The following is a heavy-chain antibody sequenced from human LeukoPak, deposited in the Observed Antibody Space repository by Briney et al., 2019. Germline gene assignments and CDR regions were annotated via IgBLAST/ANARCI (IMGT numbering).Heavy chain of an antibody. CDR3: ARAGGQLWSPFDY. V-gene: IGHV4-39*01. J-gene: IGHJ4*02. CDR2: IYYSGST. Sequence: SETLSLTCTVSGGSISSSSYYWGWIRQPPGKGLEWIGSIYYSGSTYYNPSLKSRVTISVDTSKNQFSLKLSSVTAADTAVYYCARAGGQLWSPFDYWGQGTLVTVSS. CDR1: GGSISSSSYY. D-gene: IGHD5-18*01.